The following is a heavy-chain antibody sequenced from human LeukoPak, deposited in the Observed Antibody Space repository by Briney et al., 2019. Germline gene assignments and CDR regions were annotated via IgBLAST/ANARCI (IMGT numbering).Heavy chain of an antibody. CDR2: IYYSGST. J-gene: IGHJ4*02. CDR1: GGSISSYY. Sequence: SETLSLTCTVSGGSISSYYWSWIRQPPGKGLEWIGYIYYSGSTNYNPSLKSRVTISVDTSKNQFSLKLSSVTAADTAVYYCASLSRQGYSSGWYVRDWGQGTLVTVSS. V-gene: IGHV4-59*01. CDR3: ASLSRQGYSSGWYVRD. D-gene: IGHD6-19*01.